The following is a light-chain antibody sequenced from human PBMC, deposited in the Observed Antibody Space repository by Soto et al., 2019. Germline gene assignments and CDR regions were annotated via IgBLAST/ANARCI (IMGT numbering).Light chain of an antibody. Sequence: DIQMTQSPSSLSASVGDRVTITCRASQGIIDYVAWFQQKPGKAPKLLIYAASTLQSGVPSRFSGSGSGTDFTYTISSLSQKVAATLYWEEYKPAPRTYGQGTKVEIK. CDR2: AAS. V-gene: IGKV1-27*01. CDR3: EEYKPAPRT. CDR1: QGIIDY. J-gene: IGKJ1*01.